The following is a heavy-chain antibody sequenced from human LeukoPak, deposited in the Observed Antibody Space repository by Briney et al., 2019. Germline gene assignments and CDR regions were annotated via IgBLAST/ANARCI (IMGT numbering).Heavy chain of an antibody. D-gene: IGHD2-15*01. CDR3: ARAIFMDV. V-gene: IGHV3-48*03. J-gene: IGHJ6*04. CDR1: GFTFSGYE. Sequence: GGSLRLSCAASGFTFSGYEMNWVRQAPGKGLEWVSYISSSGSTKYYADSVKGRFTISRDNAKNSVHLQMNSLRAEDTAVYYCARAIFMDVWGKGTTVTISS. CDR2: ISSSGSTK.